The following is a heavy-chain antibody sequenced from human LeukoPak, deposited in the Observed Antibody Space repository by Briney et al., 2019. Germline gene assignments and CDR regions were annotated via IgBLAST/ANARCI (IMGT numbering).Heavy chain of an antibody. CDR3: ATPGIAAAGTPHSYYFDY. CDR2: IIPIFGTA. CDR1: GGTFSSYA. J-gene: IGHJ4*02. V-gene: IGHV1-69*13. Sequence: ASVKVSCKASGGTFSSYAISWVRQAPGQGLEWMGGIIPIFGTANYTQKFQGRVTITADEYTGTAYMDLSSLRSEDTDVYYCATPGIAAAGTPHSYYFDYWGQGTLVTVSS. D-gene: IGHD6-13*01.